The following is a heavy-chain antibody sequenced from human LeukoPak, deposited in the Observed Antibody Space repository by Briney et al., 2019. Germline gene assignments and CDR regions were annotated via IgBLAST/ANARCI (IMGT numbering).Heavy chain of an antibody. CDR1: GGTFSSYT. Sequence: SVKVSCKXSGGTFSSYTISWVRQAPGQGLEWMGRIIPILGIANYAQKFQGRVTITADKSTSTAYMELSSLRSEDTAVYYCASRLRTYYYYYYMDVWGKGTTVTVSS. CDR3: ASRLRTYYYYYYMDV. CDR2: IIPILGIA. V-gene: IGHV1-69*02. D-gene: IGHD5/OR15-5a*01. J-gene: IGHJ6*03.